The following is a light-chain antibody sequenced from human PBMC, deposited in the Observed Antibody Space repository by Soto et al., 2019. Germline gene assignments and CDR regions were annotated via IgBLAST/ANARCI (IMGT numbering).Light chain of an antibody. CDR1: NIGSKS. CDR3: QVWDSSSDHHVV. J-gene: IGLJ2*01. V-gene: IGLV3-21*04. Sequence: SYELAQPPSVSVAPGKTATITCGGDNIGSKSVHWYRQKPGQAPVVVIYYNSDRPSGIPERFSGSNSGNTATLTISRVEAGDEADYYCQVWDSSSDHHVVFGGGTKLTVL. CDR2: YNS.